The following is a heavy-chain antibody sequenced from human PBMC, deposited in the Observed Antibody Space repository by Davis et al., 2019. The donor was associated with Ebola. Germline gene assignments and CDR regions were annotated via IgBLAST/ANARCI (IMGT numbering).Heavy chain of an antibody. CDR2: ISSSSSTI. D-gene: IGHD2-2*01. J-gene: IGHJ6*02. CDR1: GFTFSSYS. V-gene: IGHV3-48*01. Sequence: GESLKISCAASGFTFSSYSMNWVRQAPGKGLEWVSYISSSSSTIYYADSVKGRFTISRDNAKNSLYLQMNSLRAEDTAVYYCARDPAATYYYYGMDVWGQGTTVTVSS. CDR3: ARDPAATYYYYGMDV.